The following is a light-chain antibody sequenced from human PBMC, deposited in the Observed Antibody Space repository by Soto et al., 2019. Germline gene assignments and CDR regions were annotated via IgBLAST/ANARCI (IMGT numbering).Light chain of an antibody. Sequence: DVVMTHTPLSLSVTPGQPASISCNSSHSLLHIAGQTHLFWYLQKPGQSPHLLIYEVSNRFSGVPDRFSGSGSGTDFTLKISRLEAEDVGVYYCMQVLQIPITFGQGTRLEIK. CDR2: EVS. V-gene: IGKV2-29*03. J-gene: IGKJ5*01. CDR3: MQVLQIPIT. CDR1: HSLLHIAGQTH.